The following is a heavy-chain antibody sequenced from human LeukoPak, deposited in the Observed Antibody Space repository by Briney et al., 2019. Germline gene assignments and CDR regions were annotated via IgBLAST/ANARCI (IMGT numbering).Heavy chain of an antibody. Sequence: PGGSLRLSCAVSGITLSNYGMTWVRQAPGKGLEWVANIKQDGSAKYYVDSVKGRFTISRDNAKNSLFLQMNSLRAEDSAVYYCARDEGGSYSFDYWGQGTLVTVSS. J-gene: IGHJ4*02. CDR2: IKQDGSAK. V-gene: IGHV3-7*01. CDR1: GITLSNYG. CDR3: ARDEGGSYSFDY. D-gene: IGHD1-26*01.